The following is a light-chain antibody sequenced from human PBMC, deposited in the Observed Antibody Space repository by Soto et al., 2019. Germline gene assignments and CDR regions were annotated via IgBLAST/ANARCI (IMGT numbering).Light chain of an antibody. J-gene: IGKJ1*01. CDR3: QQSSTIPRT. CDR2: AAS. V-gene: IGKV1-39*01. CDR1: QHISTY. Sequence: DIQMTQSPSSLSASVGDRVTISCRSSQHISTYLNWYQHKPGKAPKLLVYAASTLQIGVPSRFSGSGSGTDFRLTISSLQPEDFATYYCQQSSTIPRTFGQGTKV.